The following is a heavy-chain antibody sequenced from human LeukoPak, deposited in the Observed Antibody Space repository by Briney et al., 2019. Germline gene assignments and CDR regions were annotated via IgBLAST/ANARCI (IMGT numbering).Heavy chain of an antibody. V-gene: IGHV3-7*01. CDR1: GFTFRSYW. CDR3: VRDPYGDYVGDY. CDR2: IKQDESEK. Sequence: PGGSLRLSCAASGFTFRSYWMSWVRQAPGKGLEWLANIKQDESEKNYVDSVKGRFTISRDNAKNSLYLQMNSLRVEDTAVYYCVRDPYGDYVGDYWGQGTLVTVSS. J-gene: IGHJ4*02. D-gene: IGHD4-17*01.